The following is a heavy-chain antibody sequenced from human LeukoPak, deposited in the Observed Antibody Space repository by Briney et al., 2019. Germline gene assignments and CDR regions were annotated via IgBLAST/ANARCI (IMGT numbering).Heavy chain of an antibody. D-gene: IGHD5-18*01. J-gene: IGHJ4*02. V-gene: IGHV4-59*08. CDR2: IYYSGST. Sequence: PSETLSLTCTVSGGSISSYYWSWIRQPPGQGLEWIGFIYYSGSTYYNPSLKSRVTISVDTSKNQFSLRLSSVTATDTAEYFCARHQMRYSYGTLFDYWGQGTLVTVSS. CDR1: GGSISSYY. CDR3: ARHQMRYSYGTLFDY.